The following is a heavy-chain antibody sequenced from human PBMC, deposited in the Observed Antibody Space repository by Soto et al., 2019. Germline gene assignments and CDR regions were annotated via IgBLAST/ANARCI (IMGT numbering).Heavy chain of an antibody. V-gene: IGHV4-34*01. CDR1: GGSVNGYY. J-gene: IGHJ5*02. CDR3: ATRITVFGLLIPPFDP. CDR2: INHTGCT. D-gene: IGHD3-3*01. Sequence: SETLSLTCAVYGGSVNGYYWNWIRQPPGKGLEWIGEINHTGCTHYNPSRKSRVTMSVDTSKNQFSLRLSSVTAADTAIYYCATRITVFGLLIPPFDPWGQGTQVTVSS.